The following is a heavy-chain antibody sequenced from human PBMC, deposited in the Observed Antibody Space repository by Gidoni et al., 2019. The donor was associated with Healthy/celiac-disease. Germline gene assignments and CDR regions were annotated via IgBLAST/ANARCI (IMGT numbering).Heavy chain of an antibody. CDR1: GGTFSSYA. CDR2: IIPIFGTA. Sequence: QVQLVQSGAEVKKPGCSVKVSCKASGGTFSSYAISWVRQAPGQGLECMGGIIPIFGTANYAQKFQGRVTITADESTSTAYMELSSLRSEDTAVYYCARDKRDIVSVEGYYYYGMDVWGQGTTVTVSS. CDR3: ARDKRDIVSVEGYYYYGMDV. V-gene: IGHV1-69*01. J-gene: IGHJ6*02. D-gene: IGHD2-15*01.